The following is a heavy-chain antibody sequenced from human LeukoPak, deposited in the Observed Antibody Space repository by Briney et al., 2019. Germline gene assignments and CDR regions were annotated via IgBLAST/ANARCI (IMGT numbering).Heavy chain of an antibody. D-gene: IGHD2-15*01. J-gene: IGHJ4*02. CDR1: GGSFSGYY. CDR2: INHSGST. Sequence: SETLSLTCAVYGGSFSGYYWSWIRQPPGKGLEWIGEINHSGSTNYNPSLKSRVTISVDTSKNQFSLKLSSVTAADTAVYYCARLYCSGGSCYWGYYFDYWGQGTLVTVSS. V-gene: IGHV4-34*01. CDR3: ARLYCSGGSCYWGYYFDY.